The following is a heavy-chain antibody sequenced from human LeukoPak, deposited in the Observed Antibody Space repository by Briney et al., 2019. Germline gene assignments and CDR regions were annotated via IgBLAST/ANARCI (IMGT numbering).Heavy chain of an antibody. Sequence: NPSETLSLTCTVSGGSISSYYWSWIRQPPGKGLEWIGYIYYSGSTNYNPSLKSRVTISVDTSKNQFSLKLSSVTAADTAVYYCARGGAGPYSSSIFYYYYMDVWGKGTTVTVSS. J-gene: IGHJ6*03. V-gene: IGHV4-59*01. D-gene: IGHD6-6*01. CDR1: GGSISSYY. CDR2: IYYSGST. CDR3: ARGGAGPYSSSIFYYYYMDV.